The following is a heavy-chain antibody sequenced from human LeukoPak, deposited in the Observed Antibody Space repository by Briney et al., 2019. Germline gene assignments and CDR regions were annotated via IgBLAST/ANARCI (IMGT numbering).Heavy chain of an antibody. V-gene: IGHV3-21*01. CDR2: ISSSSSYI. Sequence: GGSLRLSCAASGFTFSSYSMNWVRQAPGKGLEWVSSISSSSSYIYYADSVKGRFTISRDNAKNSLYLQVNSLRAEDTAVYYCARDGYGDYGMDVWGQGTTVTVSS. D-gene: IGHD4-17*01. J-gene: IGHJ6*02. CDR3: ARDGYGDYGMDV. CDR1: GFTFSSYS.